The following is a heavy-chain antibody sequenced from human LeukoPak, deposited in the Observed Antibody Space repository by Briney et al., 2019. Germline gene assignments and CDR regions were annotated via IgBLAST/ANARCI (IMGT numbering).Heavy chain of an antibody. D-gene: IGHD3-22*01. CDR3: ARLPSYYDSSGYSY. CDR2: IYHSGST. CDR1: GYSISSGYY. J-gene: IGHJ4*02. Sequence: PSETLSLTCAVSGYSISSGYYWGWIRQPPGQGLEWIGSIYHSGSTYYNPSLKSRVTISVDTSKNQFSLKLSSVTAADTAVYYCARLPSYYDSSGYSYWGQGTLVTVSS. V-gene: IGHV4-38-2*01.